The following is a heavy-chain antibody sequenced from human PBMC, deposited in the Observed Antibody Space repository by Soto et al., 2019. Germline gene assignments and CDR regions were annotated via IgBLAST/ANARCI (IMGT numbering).Heavy chain of an antibody. J-gene: IGHJ6*02. V-gene: IGHV5-10-1*01. D-gene: IGHD3-3*01. CDR3: AKFRHDFSAMDV. CDR1: GNRFANYW. Sequence: PGESLKIAGKSSGNRFANYWISWVRQMPEKGLEWMGRIDPSDSSTDYSPSFQGHVTVSADKSISTAYLQWSSLKASDAAIYYCAKFRHDFSAMDVWGQGTTVTVSS. CDR2: IDPSDSST.